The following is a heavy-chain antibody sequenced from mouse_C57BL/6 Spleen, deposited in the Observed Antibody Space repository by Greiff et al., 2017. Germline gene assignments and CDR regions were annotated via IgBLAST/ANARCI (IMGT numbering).Heavy chain of an antibody. Sequence: EVKVVESGPGMVKPSQSLSLTCTVTGYSITSGYDWHWIRHFPGNKLEWMGYISYSGSTNYNPSLKSRISITHDTSKNHFFLKLNSVTTEDTATYYCARAGGYYGSSFYAMDYWGQGTSVTVSS. CDR2: ISYSGST. D-gene: IGHD1-1*01. CDR3: ARAGGYYGSSFYAMDY. V-gene: IGHV3-1*01. J-gene: IGHJ4*01. CDR1: GYSITSGYD.